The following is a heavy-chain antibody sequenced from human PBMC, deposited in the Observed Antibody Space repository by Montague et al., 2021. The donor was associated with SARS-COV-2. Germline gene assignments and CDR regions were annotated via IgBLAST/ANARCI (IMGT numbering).Heavy chain of an antibody. D-gene: IGHD4-17*01. CDR3: ATTTGLGS. V-gene: IGHV3-23*03. CDR1: GFTFSSYA. CDR2: IYSGGSST. J-gene: IGHJ5*02. Sequence: SLRLSCAASGFTFSSYAMSWVRQAPGKGLEWVSVIYSGGSSTYYADSVKGRFTISRDNSKNTLCLQMNSLRAEDTAVYYCATTTGLGSWGQGTLVTVSS.